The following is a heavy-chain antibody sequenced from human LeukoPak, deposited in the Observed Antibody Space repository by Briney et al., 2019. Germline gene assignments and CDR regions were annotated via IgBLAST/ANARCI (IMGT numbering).Heavy chain of an antibody. CDR1: GYTFTGYY. Sequence: GASVKVSCKASGYTFTGYYMHWVRQAPGQGLEWMGWINPNSGGTNYAQKFQGRVTMTRDTSISTAYMELSRLRSDDTAAYYCARDLLDIVATIPPRGYWGQGTLVTVSS. CDR3: ARDLLDIVATIPPRGY. CDR2: INPNSGGT. D-gene: IGHD5-12*01. J-gene: IGHJ4*02. V-gene: IGHV1-2*02.